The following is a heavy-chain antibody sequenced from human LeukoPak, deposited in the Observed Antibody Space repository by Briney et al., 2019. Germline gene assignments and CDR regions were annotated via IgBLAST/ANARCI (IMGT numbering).Heavy chain of an antibody. Sequence: GGSLRLSCAASGFTFSSYGMHWVRQAPGKGLEWVAYIQYDGSNEQYADSVKGRFSISRDSSKNTLFLQMDSLRAGDTAVYYFAKDPTYASGPNWFDPLGQGPLVPVSS. V-gene: IGHV3-30*02. CDR1: GFTFSSYG. CDR2: IQYDGSNE. CDR3: AKDPTYASGPNWFDP. D-gene: IGHD3-10*01. J-gene: IGHJ5*02.